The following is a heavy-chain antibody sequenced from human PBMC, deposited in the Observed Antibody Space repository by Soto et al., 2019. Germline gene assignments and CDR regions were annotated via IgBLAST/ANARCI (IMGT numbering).Heavy chain of an antibody. CDR1: GASISGVS. V-gene: IGHV4-30-2*06. Sequence: SETLSLTCTVSGASISGVSCSWIRKSAGNGLEWIGHIYASGMPFYNPSLRSRVTISIDRSNDQFSLNLKSVTAADTAVYYCARERGGYGLFDSWGQGTLVTVSS. D-gene: IGHD5-18*01. CDR3: ARERGGYGLFDS. CDR2: IYASGMP. J-gene: IGHJ4*02.